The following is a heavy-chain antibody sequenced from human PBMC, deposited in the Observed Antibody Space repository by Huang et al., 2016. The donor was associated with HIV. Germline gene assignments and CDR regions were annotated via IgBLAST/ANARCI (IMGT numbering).Heavy chain of an antibody. CDR1: GGSISSYY. J-gene: IGHJ3*02. CDR2: IYYSGST. CDR3: ARGPSPWLQEAFDI. V-gene: IGHV4-59*01. D-gene: IGHD5-12*01. Sequence: QVQLQESGPGLVKPSETLSLTCPVSGGSISSYYWSWIRQPPGKGLECIGYIYYSGSTNSNPSLKSRVTISVDTSKNQFSLKLRSVTAADTAVYYCARGPSPWLQEAFDIWGQGTMVTVSS.